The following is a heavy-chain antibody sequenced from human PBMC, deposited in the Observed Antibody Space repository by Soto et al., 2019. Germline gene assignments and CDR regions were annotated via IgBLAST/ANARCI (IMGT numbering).Heavy chain of an antibody. V-gene: IGHV1-3*01. CDR1: GYTFTNYA. J-gene: IGHJ4*02. Sequence: QVQLVQSGAEVKKPGASVKVSCKASGYTFTNYAMHWVRQAPGQRLEWMGWINAGNGNIKYSQKFQGRVTFTRDTSASTAYMELSSLRSEDTAVYYCATHHCSGGSCYPPVGFWGQGTLVTVSS. CDR2: INAGNGNI. D-gene: IGHD2-15*01. CDR3: ATHHCSGGSCYPPVGF.